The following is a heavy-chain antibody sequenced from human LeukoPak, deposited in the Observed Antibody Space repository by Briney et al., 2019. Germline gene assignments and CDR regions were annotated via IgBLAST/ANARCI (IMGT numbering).Heavy chain of an antibody. J-gene: IGHJ6*03. CDR1: GASISSGVYY. Sequence: SETLSLTCTVSGASISSGVYYWSWIRQYPGKGLEWIGCIYDSGSTFYTPSLKSRVSISLDTSKNQFSLRVISVTAADTAVYFCARNTGIAAVGNPSYYFYYYMDVWGKGTTVTVSS. D-gene: IGHD6-13*01. V-gene: IGHV4-31*03. CDR2: IYDSGST. CDR3: ARNTGIAAVGNPSYYFYYYMDV.